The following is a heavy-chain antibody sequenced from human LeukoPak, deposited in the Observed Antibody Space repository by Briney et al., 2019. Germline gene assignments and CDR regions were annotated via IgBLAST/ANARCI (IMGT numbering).Heavy chain of an antibody. CDR3: ARDPRDFPRYCSSTSCSGGDDAFDI. V-gene: IGHV1-46*01. J-gene: IGHJ3*02. CDR2: INPSGGST. Sequence: WASVKVSCKASGYTFTSYYMHWVRQAPGQGLEWMGIINPSGGSTSYAQKFQGRVTMTRDMSTSTVYMELSSLRSEDTAVYYSARDPRDFPRYCSSTSCSGGDDAFDIWGQGTMVTVSS. CDR1: GYTFTSYY. D-gene: IGHD2-2*01.